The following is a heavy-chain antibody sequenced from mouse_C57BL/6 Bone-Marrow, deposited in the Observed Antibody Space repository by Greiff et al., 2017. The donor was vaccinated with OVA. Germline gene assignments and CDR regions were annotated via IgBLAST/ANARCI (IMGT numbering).Heavy chain of an antibody. D-gene: IGHD3-2*02. Sequence: VQLQQSGAELVRPGASVKLSCTASGFNITDDYMHWVKQRPEQGLEWIGWIDPENGDTEYASKFQGKATITADTSSNTAYLQLSSLTSEDTDVYDCTTDSSGYDAMDDWGKGPSVTVSS. V-gene: IGHV14-4*01. CDR2: IDPENGDT. CDR3: TTDSSGYDAMDD. J-gene: IGHJ4*01. CDR1: GFNITDDY.